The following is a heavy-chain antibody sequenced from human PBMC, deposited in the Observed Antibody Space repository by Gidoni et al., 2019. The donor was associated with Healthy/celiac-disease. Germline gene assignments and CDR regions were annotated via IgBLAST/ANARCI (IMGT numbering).Heavy chain of an antibody. CDR1: GFTFDDYA. Sequence: EVQLVESGGGLVQPGRSLRLSCAASGFTFDDYAMHWVRQAPGKGLEWVAGISWNSGSIGYADSVKGRFTISRDNAKNSLYLQMNSLRAEDTALYYCAKDIFQWPGVCDYWGQGTLVTVSS. J-gene: IGHJ4*02. D-gene: IGHD6-19*01. V-gene: IGHV3-9*01. CDR2: ISWNSGSI. CDR3: AKDIFQWPGVCDY.